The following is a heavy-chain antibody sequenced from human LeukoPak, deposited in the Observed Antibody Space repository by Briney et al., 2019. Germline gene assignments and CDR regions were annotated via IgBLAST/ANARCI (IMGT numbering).Heavy chain of an antibody. CDR1: GYTFTSYD. CDR3: ARAPSAAGQSYYYYYYYMDV. J-gene: IGHJ6*03. Sequence: GASVKVSCKASGYTFTSYDINWVRQATGQGLEWMGWMNPSSGNTGYAQKFQGRVTITRNTSISTAYMELSSLRSEDTAVYYCARAPSAAGQSYYYYYYYMDVWGKGTTVTVSS. D-gene: IGHD6-13*01. V-gene: IGHV1-8*03. CDR2: MNPSSGNT.